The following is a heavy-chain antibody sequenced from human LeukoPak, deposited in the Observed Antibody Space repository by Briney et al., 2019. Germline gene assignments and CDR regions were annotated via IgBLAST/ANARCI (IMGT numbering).Heavy chain of an antibody. CDR1: GGSISSSSYY. D-gene: IGHD2-15*01. CDR2: IYYSGST. J-gene: IGHJ3*02. V-gene: IGHV4-39*07. CDR3: ARDRDYSMPFDI. Sequence: SETLSLTFTVSGGSISSSSYYWGWIRQPPGKGLEWIGSIYYSGSTYYNPSLKSRVTISVDTSKNQFSLKLSSVTATDTAVYYCARDRDYSMPFDIWGQGTMVTVSS.